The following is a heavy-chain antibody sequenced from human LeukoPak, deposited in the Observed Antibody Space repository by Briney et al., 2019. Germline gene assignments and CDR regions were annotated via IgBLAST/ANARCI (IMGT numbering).Heavy chain of an antibody. D-gene: IGHD6-13*01. V-gene: IGHV4-59*08. CDR1: GGSISSYY. Sequence: SETLSLTCTVSGGSISSYYWSWIRQPPGKGLEWIGYIYYSGSTNYNPSLKSRVTISVDTSKNQFSLKLSSVTAADTAVYYCARDLGIAAAGTRGWGQGTLVTVSS. J-gene: IGHJ4*02. CDR3: ARDLGIAAAGTRG. CDR2: IYYSGST.